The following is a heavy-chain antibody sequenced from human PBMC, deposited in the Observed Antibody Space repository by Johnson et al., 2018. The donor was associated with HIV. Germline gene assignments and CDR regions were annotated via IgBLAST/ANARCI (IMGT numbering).Heavy chain of an antibody. J-gene: IGHJ3*02. CDR2: ISSSGSNI. CDR3: AKEERHAFDI. V-gene: IGHV3-23*04. Sequence: VQLVESGGHVVRPGGSLRLSCAASGFTFSTHAMSWVRQAPGKGLEWVSYISSSGSNIYYADFVKGRFTISRDNSKNTLYLQMNSLRAEDTAVYYCAKEERHAFDIWGQGTMVTVSS. CDR1: GFTFSTHA.